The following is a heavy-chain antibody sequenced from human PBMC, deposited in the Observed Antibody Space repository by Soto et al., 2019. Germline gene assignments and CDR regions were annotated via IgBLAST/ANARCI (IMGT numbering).Heavy chain of an antibody. D-gene: IGHD5-12*01. V-gene: IGHV4-39*01. Sequence: QLQLQESGPGLVKPSETLSLTCTVSGGSISSSSYYWGWIRQPPGKGLEWIGSSYYSGSTYYNPSLKSRVTISVDTPKNLVSLKLSSVTAADTAGYYCARHWDRGYDPGWFDPWGQGTLVTVSS. CDR1: GGSISSSSYY. CDR2: SYYSGST. J-gene: IGHJ5*02. CDR3: ARHWDRGYDPGWFDP.